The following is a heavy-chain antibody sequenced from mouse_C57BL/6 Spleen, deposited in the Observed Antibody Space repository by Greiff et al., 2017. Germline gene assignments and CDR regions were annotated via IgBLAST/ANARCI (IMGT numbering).Heavy chain of an antibody. Sequence: EVQLVESGGGLVKPGGSLKLSCAASGFTFSSYTMSWVRQTPEQRLEWVATISGGGGNTYYPDSVKGRFTISRDNAKNTLYLQMNSLRSEDTALYYCARDYYGSNYCDYWGQGTTLTVSS. J-gene: IGHJ2*01. V-gene: IGHV5-9*01. CDR1: GFTFSSYT. D-gene: IGHD1-1*01. CDR2: ISGGGGNT. CDR3: ARDYYGSNYCDY.